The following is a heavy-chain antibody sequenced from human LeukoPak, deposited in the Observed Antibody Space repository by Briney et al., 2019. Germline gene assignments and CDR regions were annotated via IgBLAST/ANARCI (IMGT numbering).Heavy chain of an antibody. CDR1: GFTFSSYA. CDR3: AKGGFCSGGSCYSDYYYGMDV. V-gene: IGHV3-23*01. D-gene: IGHD2-15*01. CDR2: ISGSGGST. J-gene: IGHJ6*02. Sequence: GGSLRLSCAASGFTFSSYAMSWVRQAPGKGLEWVSAISGSGGSTYYADSVKGRFTISRDNSKNPLYLQMNSLRAEDTAVYYCAKGGFCSGGSCYSDYYYGMDVWGQGTTVTVSS.